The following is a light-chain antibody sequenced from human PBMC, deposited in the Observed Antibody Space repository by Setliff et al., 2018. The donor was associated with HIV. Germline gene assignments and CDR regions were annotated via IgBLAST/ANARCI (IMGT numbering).Light chain of an antibody. CDR2: YDS. V-gene: IGLV3-21*01. CDR3: QVGESSSDPPYV. CDR1: NIGSKS. J-gene: IGLJ1*01. Sequence: SYELTQPPSVSVAPGKTARITCGGNNIGSKSVHWYQQKTGQAPVLVISYDSDRPSGIPERFSGSNSGNTATLTISRVEAGDEADYYCQVGESSSDPPYVFGTGTKV.